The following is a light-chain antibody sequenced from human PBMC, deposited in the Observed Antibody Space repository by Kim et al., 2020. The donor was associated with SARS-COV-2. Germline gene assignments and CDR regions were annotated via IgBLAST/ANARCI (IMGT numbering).Light chain of an antibody. CDR1: SSNIGAGYD. J-gene: IGLJ3*02. CDR2: ANI. V-gene: IGLV1-40*01. CDR3: QSYDRSISGPV. Sequence: QSVLTQPPSVSGAPGQRITISCTGSSSNIGAGYDVHWYQQLPGTAPKLLIYANIIRPSGVPDRFSGSKSGTSASLAITGLQAGDEAEYHCQSYDRSISGPVFGGGTQLTVL.